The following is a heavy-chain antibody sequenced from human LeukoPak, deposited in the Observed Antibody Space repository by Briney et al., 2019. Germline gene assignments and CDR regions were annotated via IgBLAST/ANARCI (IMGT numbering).Heavy chain of an antibody. CDR1: GGSITFGSYY. Sequence: SQTLSLTCTVSGGSITFGSYYWTWIRQPAGKGLEWLGRIYTSGRTYYNPSLRSRVTISMDTSMNQFSLRLNSVTAADTAVYYCARARVIPASFDDWGQGTPVTVSS. CDR2: IYTSGRT. J-gene: IGHJ4*02. V-gene: IGHV4-61*02. D-gene: IGHD3-16*02. CDR3: ARARVIPASFDD.